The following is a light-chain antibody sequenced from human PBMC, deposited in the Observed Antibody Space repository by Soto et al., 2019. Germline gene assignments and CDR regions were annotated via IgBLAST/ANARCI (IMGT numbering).Light chain of an antibody. V-gene: IGLV2-14*01. Sequence: QSVLTQPASVSGSPGQSITISCTGTSSDVGGYNYVSWYQQHPGKAPKLMIYEVSNRPSGVSNRFSGSKSGNTASLTISGLQDKDGDDYYCSSYTSSSTRVVFGGGTKLTVL. CDR3: SSYTSSSTRVV. CDR1: SSDVGGYNY. J-gene: IGLJ2*01. CDR2: EVS.